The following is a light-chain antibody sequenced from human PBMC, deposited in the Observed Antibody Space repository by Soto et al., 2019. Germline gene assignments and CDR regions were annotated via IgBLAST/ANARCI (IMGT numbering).Light chain of an antibody. CDR3: SSYEGSNNGDVV. Sequence: QSALTQPPSASGSPGQSVTISCTGTSSDVGGFNYVSWYQQHPGRAPKLMIYEVNKRPSGVPDRFSGSKSGNTASLTVSGLQDEDEADYYCSSYEGSNNGDVVFGGGTKLTVL. CDR1: SSDVGGFNY. CDR2: EVN. V-gene: IGLV2-8*01. J-gene: IGLJ2*01.